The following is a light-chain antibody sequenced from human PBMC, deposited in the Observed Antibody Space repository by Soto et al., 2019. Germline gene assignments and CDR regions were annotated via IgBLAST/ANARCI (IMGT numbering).Light chain of an antibody. Sequence: DLQVTRSPSTLSATAGDRVTITCRAGQSISSWLAWYQHQPGKAPKLLIYDASNLDSGVPSRFSGSGSGTEISLTIRNLQPDDWATYYCQQDENYWTFGQGTRVEIK. J-gene: IGKJ1*01. CDR3: QQDENYWT. CDR2: DAS. CDR1: QSISSW. V-gene: IGKV1-5*01.